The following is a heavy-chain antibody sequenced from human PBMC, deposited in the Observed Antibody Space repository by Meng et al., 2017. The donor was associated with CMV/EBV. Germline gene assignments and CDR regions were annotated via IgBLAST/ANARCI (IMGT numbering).Heavy chain of an antibody. V-gene: IGHV3-30*02. D-gene: IGHD3-16*01. CDR1: AFTFSNYG. CDR3: ATLPSTDYYVNDY. Sequence: QVHPAGFWGCVLQRGGSMMLSCTASAFTFSNYGMHWFRQPAGNGLQCMAFIRYDRITKYYTNSVKGRFTISRDNSKNTLYLEMNNLRPEDTALYFCATLPSTDYYVNDYWGQGTLVTVSS. CDR2: IRYDRITK. J-gene: IGHJ4*02.